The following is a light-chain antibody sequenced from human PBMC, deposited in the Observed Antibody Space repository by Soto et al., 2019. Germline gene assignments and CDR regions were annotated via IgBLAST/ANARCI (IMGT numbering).Light chain of an antibody. CDR1: SSDVGGYYY. Sequence: QSALTQPRAVSGSPGQSVTISCTGTSSDVGGYYYVSWYQQHPGKAPKLMIYDVTKRPSGVPDRFSGAKAGNTASLTISGLQGEEAADYYCCSYAGRYTFVCGTGTKLTVL. J-gene: IGLJ1*01. CDR3: CSYAGRYTFV. V-gene: IGLV2-11*01. CDR2: DVT.